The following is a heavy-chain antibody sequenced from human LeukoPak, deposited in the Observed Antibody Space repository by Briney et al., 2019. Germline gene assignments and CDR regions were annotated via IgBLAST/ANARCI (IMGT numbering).Heavy chain of an antibody. D-gene: IGHD3-10*01. CDR1: GYTFTVYY. CDR2: LNPNSGGT. V-gene: IGHV1-2*02. CDR3: ARVVGGNYYGSETDDY. Sequence: GASVKVSFKASGYTFTVYYMHWVRQAPGQGLEWMGWLNPNSGGTNYAQKFQGRVTMTRDTSISTAYMELSRLRSDDTAVYYCARVVGGNYYGSETDDYWGQGTLVTVSA. J-gene: IGHJ4*02.